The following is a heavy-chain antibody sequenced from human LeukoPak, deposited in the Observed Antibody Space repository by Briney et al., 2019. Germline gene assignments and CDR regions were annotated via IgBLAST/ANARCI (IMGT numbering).Heavy chain of an antibody. D-gene: IGHD6-19*01. Sequence: PGGSLRLSCAASGFTFSSYEMNWVRQAPGKGLEWVSYISSSGSTIYYADSVKGRFTISRDNAKNSLYLQVNSLRAEDTAVYYCARRGYSSGWYYFDYWGQGTLVTVSS. J-gene: IGHJ4*02. CDR1: GFTFSSYE. V-gene: IGHV3-48*03. CDR3: ARRGYSSGWYYFDY. CDR2: ISSSGSTI.